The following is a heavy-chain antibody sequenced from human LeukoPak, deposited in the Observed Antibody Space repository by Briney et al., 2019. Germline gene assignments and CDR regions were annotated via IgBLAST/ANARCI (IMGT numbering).Heavy chain of an antibody. CDR1: GGSISSYY. CDR2: MYHTGTT. V-gene: IGHV4-59*12. Sequence: PSETLSLTCTVSGGSISSYYWSWIRQPPGKRLEWIGNMYHTGTTYYNPSLKSRVTITIGTSKNQFSLKLRSVTAADTAVYYCARGRGEGRGISMVRGVRAPSYNWFDPWGHGTLVIVSS. CDR3: ARGRGEGRGISMVRGVRAPSYNWFDP. D-gene: IGHD3-10*01. J-gene: IGHJ5*02.